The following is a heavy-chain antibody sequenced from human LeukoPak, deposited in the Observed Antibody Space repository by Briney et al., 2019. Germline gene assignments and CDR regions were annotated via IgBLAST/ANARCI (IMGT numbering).Heavy chain of an antibody. CDR3: ARGNIVATIGRAFDI. J-gene: IGHJ3*02. Sequence: SETLSLTCAAYGGSFSGYYWSWIRQPPGKGLEWIGEINHSGSTNYNPSLKSRVTISVDTSKNQLSLKLSSVTAADTAVYYCARGNIVATIGRAFDIWGQGTMVTVSS. CDR1: GGSFSGYY. D-gene: IGHD5-12*01. V-gene: IGHV4-34*01. CDR2: INHSGST.